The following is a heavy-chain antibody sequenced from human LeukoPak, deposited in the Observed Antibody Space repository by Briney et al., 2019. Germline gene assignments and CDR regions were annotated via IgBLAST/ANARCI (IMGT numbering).Heavy chain of an antibody. J-gene: IGHJ4*02. V-gene: IGHV3-9*01. CDR2: ISWNSGSI. CDR3: AKDIRATSVAGTSGFDY. CDR1: GFTFDDYA. Sequence: PGRSLRLSCAASGFTFDDYAMHWVRQTPGKGLEWVSGISWNSGSIDYADSVKGRFTMSRDDAKNSLYLQMNSLRAEDTALYYCAKDIRATSVAGTSGFDYWGQGTLVTVSS. D-gene: IGHD6-19*01.